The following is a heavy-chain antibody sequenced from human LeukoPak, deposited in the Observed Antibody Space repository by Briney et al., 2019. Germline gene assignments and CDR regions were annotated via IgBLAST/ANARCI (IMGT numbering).Heavy chain of an antibody. V-gene: IGHV1-18*01. CDR1: GYTFTSYG. D-gene: IGHD6-19*01. CDR2: ISAYNGNT. J-gene: IGHJ4*02. CDR3: SRAGGTIAVAGNFDY. Sequence: ASVKVSCKASGYTFTSYGISWVRQAPGQGLEWMGWISAYNGNTNYAQKLQGRVTMTTDTSTSTAYMELRSLRSDDTAVYYCSRAGGTIAVAGNFDYWGQGTLVTVSS.